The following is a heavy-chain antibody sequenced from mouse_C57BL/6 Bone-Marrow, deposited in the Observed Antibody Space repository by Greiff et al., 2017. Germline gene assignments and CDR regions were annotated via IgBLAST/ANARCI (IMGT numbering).Heavy chain of an antibody. CDR3: TIWTTVVAEGDAMDY. CDR2: IRLKSDNYAT. D-gene: IGHD1-1*01. Sequence: EVQVVESGGGLVQPGGSMKLSCVASGFTFSNYWMNWVRQSPEKGLEWVAQIRLKSDNYATHYAESVKGRFTISRDDSKSSVYLQMNNLRAEDTGIYYCTIWTTVVAEGDAMDYWGQGTSVTVSS. V-gene: IGHV6-3*01. CDR1: GFTFSNYW. J-gene: IGHJ4*01.